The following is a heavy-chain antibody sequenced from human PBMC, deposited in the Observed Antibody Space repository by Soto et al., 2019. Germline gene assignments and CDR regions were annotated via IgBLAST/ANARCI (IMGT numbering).Heavy chain of an antibody. CDR3: ARDPAP. Sequence: VQLQESGPGLVKPSPTLSLTCTVSGVPISTCGYSWSWVRQHPGKGLEWIGYIYTTATTYYNPSTKSRVTISVDTSKNQFSLKLSSVTVADTAVYYCARDPAPWGQGALVTVSS. V-gene: IGHV4-31*03. CDR2: IYTTATT. J-gene: IGHJ5*02. CDR1: GVPISTCGYS.